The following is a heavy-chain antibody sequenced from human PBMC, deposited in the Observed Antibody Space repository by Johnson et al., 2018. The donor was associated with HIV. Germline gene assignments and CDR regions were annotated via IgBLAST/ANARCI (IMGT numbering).Heavy chain of an antibody. Sequence: VQLVESGGGLVQPGRSLRLSCAASGFTFDDYAMHWVRQAPGKGLEWVSGISWNSYTTEYAASVKGRFTISRDDSKNSLYLQMNSLKTEDTAVYYCASLYAFDIWGQGTMVTVSS. J-gene: IGHJ3*02. CDR2: ISWNSYTT. CDR3: ASLYAFDI. CDR1: GFTFDDYA. V-gene: IGHV3-9*01.